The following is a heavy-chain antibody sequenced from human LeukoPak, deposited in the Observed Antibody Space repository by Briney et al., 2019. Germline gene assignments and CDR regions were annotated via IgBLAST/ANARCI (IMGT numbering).Heavy chain of an antibody. Sequence: GRSLRLSCAASGFTFSSYAMHWVRQAPGKGLEWVAVISYDGSNKYYADSVKGRFTISRDNSKNTLYLQMNSLRAEDTAVYYCAKGAGIDYWGQGTLVTVSS. D-gene: IGHD6-13*01. CDR2: ISYDGSNK. J-gene: IGHJ4*02. CDR1: GFTFSSYA. V-gene: IGHV3-30*04. CDR3: AKGAGIDY.